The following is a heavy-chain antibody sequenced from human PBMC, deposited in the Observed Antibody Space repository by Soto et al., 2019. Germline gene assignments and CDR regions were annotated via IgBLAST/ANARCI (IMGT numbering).Heavy chain of an antibody. CDR1: GYTFSSHG. CDR2: ISGYNGNA. Sequence: ASVKVSCKASGYTFSSHGIIWVRQAPGQGLEWMGWISGYNGNAKYAQRFQGRVTMTTDTSTSTGYMDLRSLGSDDSAVYYCAREGSDGWYDCWGQGTLVTVSS. CDR3: AREGSDGWYDC. V-gene: IGHV1-18*01. J-gene: IGHJ5*01. D-gene: IGHD2-15*01.